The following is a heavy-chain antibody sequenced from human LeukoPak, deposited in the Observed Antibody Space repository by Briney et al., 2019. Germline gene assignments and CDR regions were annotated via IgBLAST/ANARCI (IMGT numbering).Heavy chain of an antibody. CDR2: ISGSGGST. J-gene: IGHJ5*02. Sequence: EGSLRLSCAASGFTFSSYAMSWVRQAPGKGLEWVSAISGSGGSTYYADSVKGRFTISRDNSKNTLYLQMNSLRAEDTAVYYCAKDIGATIWFDPWGQGTLVTVSS. V-gene: IGHV3-23*01. CDR1: GFTFSSYA. D-gene: IGHD5-12*01. CDR3: AKDIGATIWFDP.